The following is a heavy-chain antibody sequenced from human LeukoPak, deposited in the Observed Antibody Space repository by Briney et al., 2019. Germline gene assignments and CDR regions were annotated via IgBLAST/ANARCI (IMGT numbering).Heavy chain of an antibody. CDR3: ATNPRGGVVPAAIYFDY. J-gene: IGHJ4*02. CDR2: ISSSSSYI. Sequence: GGSLRLSCAASGFTFSSYSMNWVRQAPGKGLEWVSSISSSSSYIYYADSVKGRFTISRDNAKNSLYLQMNSLRAEDTAVYYCATNPRGGVVPAAIYFDYWGQGTLVTVSS. D-gene: IGHD2-2*01. V-gene: IGHV3-21*01. CDR1: GFTFSSYS.